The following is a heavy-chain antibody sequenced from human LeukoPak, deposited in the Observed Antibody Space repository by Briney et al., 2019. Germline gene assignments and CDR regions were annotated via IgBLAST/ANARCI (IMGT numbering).Heavy chain of an antibody. D-gene: IGHD4-17*01. CDR3: ARNYGDYEGEFNWFDP. J-gene: IGHJ5*02. CDR1: GYTFTSYD. Sequence: ASVKVSCKASGYTFTSYDINWVRQATGQGLEWMGWVNPNSGNTGYAQKFQGRVTMTRNTSISTAYIELSRLRSDDTAVYYCARNYGDYEGEFNWFDPWGQGTLVIVSS. V-gene: IGHV1-8*01. CDR2: VNPNSGNT.